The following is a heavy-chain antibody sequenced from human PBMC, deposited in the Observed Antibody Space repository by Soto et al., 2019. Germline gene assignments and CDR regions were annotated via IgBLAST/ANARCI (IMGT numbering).Heavy chain of an antibody. Sequence: GGSLRLSCAASGFRFSTYSMNWVRQAPGKGLEWVSSISSRGDTYYADSVKGRFTISRDNAKNSVSLQMDSLRAEDAAVYYCAREETAWPLAYGLDVWGQGTTVTVSS. CDR1: GFRFSTYS. J-gene: IGHJ6*02. CDR3: AREETAWPLAYGLDV. CDR2: ISSRGDT. V-gene: IGHV3-21*01. D-gene: IGHD2-21*02.